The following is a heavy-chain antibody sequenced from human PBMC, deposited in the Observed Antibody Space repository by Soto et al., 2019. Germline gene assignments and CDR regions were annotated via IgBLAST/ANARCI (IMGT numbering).Heavy chain of an antibody. J-gene: IGHJ4*02. CDR1: GASISTSIYY. CDR3: ASRFEYRTGWYDSAY. CDR2: IYYSGST. V-gene: IGHV4-39*01. D-gene: IGHD6-19*01. Sequence: QLQLQESGPGLVKPSETLSLTCTVSGASISTSIYYWGWFRPPQGKGLECIGSIYYSGSTYYNPCCQTRVTITVETSKNEFSLKWKSVTAADAAYCSCASRFEYRTGWYDSAYLGQGTLVTVSS.